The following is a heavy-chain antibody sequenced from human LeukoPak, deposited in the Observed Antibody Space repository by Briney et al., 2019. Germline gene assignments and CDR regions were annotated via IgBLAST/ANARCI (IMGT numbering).Heavy chain of an antibody. J-gene: IGHJ4*02. CDR2: ISSSSSYI. CDR3: ALRTMVRGVIRVY. Sequence: GGSLRLSCAASGFTFSSYSMNWVRQAPGKGLEWVSSISSSSSYIYYADSVKGRFTISRDNAKNSLYLQMNSLRAEDTAVYYCALRTMVRGVIRVYWGQGTLVTVSS. CDR1: GFTFSSYS. V-gene: IGHV3-21*01. D-gene: IGHD3-10*01.